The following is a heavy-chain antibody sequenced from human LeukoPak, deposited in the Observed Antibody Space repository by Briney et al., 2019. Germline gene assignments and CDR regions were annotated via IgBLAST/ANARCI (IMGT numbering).Heavy chain of an antibody. CDR3: ASGHRVYYDNSGYCDY. CDR1: GYTFTGYY. Sequence: RGASVKVSCKASGYTFTGYYMHWVRQAPGQGLEWMGWINPNSGGTNYAQKFQGRVTMTRDTSISTAYMELSRLRSDDTAVYYCASGHRVYYDNSGYCDYWGQGTLVTVSS. CDR2: INPNSGGT. J-gene: IGHJ4*02. V-gene: IGHV1-2*02. D-gene: IGHD3-22*01.